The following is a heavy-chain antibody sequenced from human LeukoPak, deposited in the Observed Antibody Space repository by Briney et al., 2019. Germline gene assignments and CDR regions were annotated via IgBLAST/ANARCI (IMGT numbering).Heavy chain of an antibody. D-gene: IGHD1-1*01. CDR3: ARMGGTTTYGMDV. CDR2: IYYSGST. Sequence: SQTLSLTCTVSGGSISSGGYYWSWVRQHPGKGLEWIGYIYYSGSTYYNPSLKSRVTISVDTSKNQFSLRLSSATAADTAVYYCARMGGTTTYGMDVWGQGTTVTVSS. J-gene: IGHJ6*02. V-gene: IGHV4-31*03. CDR1: GGSISSGGYY.